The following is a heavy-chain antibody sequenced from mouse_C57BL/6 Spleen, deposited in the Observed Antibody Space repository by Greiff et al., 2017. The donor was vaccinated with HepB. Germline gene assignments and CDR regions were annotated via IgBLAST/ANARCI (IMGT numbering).Heavy chain of an antibody. J-gene: IGHJ2*01. V-gene: IGHV1-50*01. CDR2: IDPSDSYT. CDR3: ARRRYQLPDY. CDR1: GYTFTSYW. Sequence: QVQLQQPGAELVKPGASVKLSCKASGYTFTSYWMQWVKQRPGQGLEWIGEIDPSDSYTNYNQKFKGKATLTVDTSSSTAYMQLSSLTSVDSAVYYCARRRYQLPDYWGQGTTLTGSS. D-gene: IGHD1-1*01.